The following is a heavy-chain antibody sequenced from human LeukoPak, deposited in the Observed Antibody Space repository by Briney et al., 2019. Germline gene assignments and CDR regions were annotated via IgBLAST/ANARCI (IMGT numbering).Heavy chain of an antibody. CDR2: INPSGGDT. D-gene: IGHD1-14*01. V-gene: IGHV1-46*01. J-gene: IGHJ4*02. CDR1: GYTFTIYY. CDR3: AREVMDNLRFDY. Sequence: ASVTVSCTASGYTFTIYYMHWVRQAPGQGREWMGIINPSGGDTSYAQKFQGRLTMTRDTSTNTVYMELTSLRSEDTAVYYCAREVMDNLRFDYWGQGTLVTVSS.